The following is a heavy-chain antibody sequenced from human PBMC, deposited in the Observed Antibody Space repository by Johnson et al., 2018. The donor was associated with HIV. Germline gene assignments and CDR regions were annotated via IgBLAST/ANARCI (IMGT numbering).Heavy chain of an antibody. CDR3: AKDQYGSSGRDAFDI. CDR2: ISYDGSNK. V-gene: IGHV3-30-3*01. D-gene: IGHD3-10*01. CDR1: GFTFSNYA. J-gene: IGHJ3*02. Sequence: QVQLVESGGGVVQPGRSLRLSCAASGFTFSNYAVHWVRQAPGKGLEWVAVISYDGSNKYYADSVKGRFTISRDNSKNSLYLQMDSLRVEDTAVYYWAKDQYGSSGRDAFDIRGPGTIVTVS.